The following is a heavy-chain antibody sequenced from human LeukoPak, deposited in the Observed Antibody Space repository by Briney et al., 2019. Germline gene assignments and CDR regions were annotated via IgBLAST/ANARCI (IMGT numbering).Heavy chain of an antibody. D-gene: IGHD1-26*01. J-gene: IGHJ4*02. Sequence: SETLSLTCTVSGGSISSYYWSWIRQPPGKGLEWIGYIYYSGSTNYNPSLKSRVTISVDTSKNQFSLKLSSVTAADTAVYYCARGIDSGSYWGGYYFDYWGQGTLVTVSS. CDR1: GGSISSYY. CDR3: ARGIDSGSYWGGYYFDY. CDR2: IYYSGST. V-gene: IGHV4-59*01.